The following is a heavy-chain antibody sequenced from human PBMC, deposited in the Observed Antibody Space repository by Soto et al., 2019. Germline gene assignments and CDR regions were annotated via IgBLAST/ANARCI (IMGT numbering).Heavy chain of an antibody. CDR1: GYSFTSYW. CDR3: ARRTRDSESRASSSNYMDV. V-gene: IGHV5-51*03. D-gene: IGHD6-6*01. J-gene: IGHJ6*03. CDR2: IYPGDSDT. Sequence: EVQLVQSGAEVKKPGESLKISCKGSGYSFTSYWIGWVRQMPGKGLEWMGIIYPGDSDTRYSPSFQGQVTISADKSISTAYLQWSSLKASDTAMYYCARRTRDSESRASSSNYMDVWGKGTTVTVSS.